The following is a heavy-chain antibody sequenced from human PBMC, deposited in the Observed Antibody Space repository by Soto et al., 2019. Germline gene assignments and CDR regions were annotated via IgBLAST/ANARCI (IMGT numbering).Heavy chain of an antibody. CDR1: GFTFSDYY. V-gene: IGHV3-11*01. J-gene: IGHJ6*03. Sequence: QVQLVESGGGLVKPGGSLRLSCAASGFTFSDYYMSWIRQAPGKGLEWVSYISSSGSTIYYADSVKGRFTISRDNAKNSLYLQMTSLRAEATAVYYCASPRTIRYYYYMDVWGKGTTVTVSS. CDR2: ISSSGSTI. CDR3: ASPRTIRYYYYMDV. D-gene: IGHD2-8*01.